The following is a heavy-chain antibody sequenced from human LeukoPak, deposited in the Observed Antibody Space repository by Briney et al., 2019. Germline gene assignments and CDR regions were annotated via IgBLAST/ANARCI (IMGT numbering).Heavy chain of an antibody. V-gene: IGHV4-38-2*02. CDR1: GYSISSGYY. Sequence: PSETLSLTCTVSGYSISSGYYWGWIRQPPGKGLEWIGSIYHGGSTYYNPSLKSRVTISVDTSKNQFSLKLSSVTAADTAVYYCARGYSGSYWLSGEDAFDIWGQGTMVTVST. CDR2: IYHGGST. D-gene: IGHD1-26*01. J-gene: IGHJ3*02. CDR3: ARGYSGSYWLSGEDAFDI.